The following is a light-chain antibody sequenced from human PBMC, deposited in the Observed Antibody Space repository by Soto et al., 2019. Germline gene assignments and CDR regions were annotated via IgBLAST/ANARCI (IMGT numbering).Light chain of an antibody. V-gene: IGKV4-1*01. Sequence: DIGMTQSPDSLAVSLGERASINCKSSQSVLYSSNNKNYLAWYQQKPGQPPKLLIYWASTRESGVPDRFSGSGSGTDFTLTISSLQAEDVAVYYCQQYYSTPHTFGGGTKVDIK. CDR3: QQYYSTPHT. CDR1: QSVLYSSNNKNY. CDR2: WAS. J-gene: IGKJ4*01.